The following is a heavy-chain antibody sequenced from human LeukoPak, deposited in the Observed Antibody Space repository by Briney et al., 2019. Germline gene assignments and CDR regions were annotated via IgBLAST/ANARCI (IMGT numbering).Heavy chain of an antibody. V-gene: IGHV4-59*01. CDR1: GGSIGTYY. J-gene: IGHJ4*02. Sequence: SETLSLTCTVSGGSIGTYYWNWVRQPPGKRLEWIGYVHHNGFTGYNPSLESRVTILVDTSKNQFSLKLTSVAAADSALYYCARSPHGGEGHFDYWGQGTLVTVSS. CDR3: ARSPHGGEGHFDY. CDR2: VHHNGFT. D-gene: IGHD3-16*01.